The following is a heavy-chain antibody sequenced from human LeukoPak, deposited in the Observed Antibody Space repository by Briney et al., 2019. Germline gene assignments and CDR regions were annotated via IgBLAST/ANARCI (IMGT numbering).Heavy chain of an antibody. D-gene: IGHD5-12*01. V-gene: IGHV4-39*07. Sequence: SETLSLTCTVSGGSISSSSYYWGWIRQPPGKGLEWIGSIYQSGNTYYNPSLRSRVTISVDTSKNQFSLKLSSVTAADTAVYYCAREVGWLHPAGSFDIWGQGTMVTVSS. CDR2: IYQSGNT. J-gene: IGHJ3*02. CDR3: AREVGWLHPAGSFDI. CDR1: GGSISSSSYY.